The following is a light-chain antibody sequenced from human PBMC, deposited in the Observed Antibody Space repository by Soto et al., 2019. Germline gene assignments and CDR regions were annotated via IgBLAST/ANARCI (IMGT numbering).Light chain of an antibody. V-gene: IGLV2-14*01. Sequence: QSVLTQPASVSGSPGQSITISCTGNSSDGGGYNYVSWYQQHPGKAPKLMIYDVSDRPSGVSNRFSGSKSGNTASLTISGLQAEYEADYYCSPYTNRGTLDIFGTGTKLTVL. J-gene: IGLJ1*01. CDR3: SPYTNRGTLDI. CDR1: SSDGGGYNY. CDR2: DVS.